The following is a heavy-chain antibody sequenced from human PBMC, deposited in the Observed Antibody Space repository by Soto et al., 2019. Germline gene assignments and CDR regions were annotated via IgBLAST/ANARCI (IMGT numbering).Heavy chain of an antibody. CDR3: AKDQNYDFRSGPATEYFHH. CDR2: ISGSGSGT. D-gene: IGHD3-3*01. V-gene: IGHV3-23*01. CDR1: GFTFSNYA. Sequence: AVGSLRLPCAASGFTFSNYAMSGVRQAPGKGLEWVSSISGSGSGTYYADSVKGRFTISRDNSKNTLYLQMNSLRAEDTAIFYCAKDQNYDFRSGPATEYFHHWGQGTLVIVYS. J-gene: IGHJ1*01.